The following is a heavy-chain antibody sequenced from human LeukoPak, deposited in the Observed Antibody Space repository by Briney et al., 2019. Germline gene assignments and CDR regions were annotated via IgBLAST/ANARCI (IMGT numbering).Heavy chain of an antibody. CDR2: IYYSGST. CDR3: ARGYSSNWYLGY. D-gene: IGHD6-13*01. V-gene: IGHV4-39*07. CDR1: GGSISSSSYY. J-gene: IGHJ4*02. Sequence: KSSETLSLTCTVSGGSISSSSYYWGWIRQPPGKGLEWIGSIYYSGSTYYNPSLKSRVTISVDTSKNQFSLKLSSVTAADTAVYYCARGYSSNWYLGYWGQGTLVTVSS.